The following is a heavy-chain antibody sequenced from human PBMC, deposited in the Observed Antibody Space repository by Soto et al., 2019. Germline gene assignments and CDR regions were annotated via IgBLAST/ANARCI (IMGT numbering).Heavy chain of an antibody. V-gene: IGHV1-18*01. D-gene: IGHD3-16*01. CDR3: AISSPGGVGQYVDAFDL. CDR2: IGPNSGST. J-gene: IGHJ3*01. Sequence: QVQLVQSGPEVKKPGASVKVSCKASNYAFTYNAINWVRQAPGHGLEWMGWIGPNSGSTNYAQDLQGRVTMTTDTSTNTAYMELRSLRSDDTAIYYCAISSPGGVGQYVDAFDLWGQGTLVTVSS. CDR1: NYAFTYNA.